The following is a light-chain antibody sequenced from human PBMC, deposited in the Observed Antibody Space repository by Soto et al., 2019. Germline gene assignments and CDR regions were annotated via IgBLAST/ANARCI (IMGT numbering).Light chain of an antibody. CDR2: GNS. Sequence: QSVLTQPPSVSGAPGQRVTISCTGSSSNIGAGYDVHWYQQLPGTAPKLLIYGNSNRPSGVPDRFSGSKSGTSASLAITGLHAEVVADYNCQSYVRSLSGYVFGPGTK. V-gene: IGLV1-40*01. CDR3: QSYVRSLSGYV. CDR1: SSNIGAGYD. J-gene: IGLJ1*01.